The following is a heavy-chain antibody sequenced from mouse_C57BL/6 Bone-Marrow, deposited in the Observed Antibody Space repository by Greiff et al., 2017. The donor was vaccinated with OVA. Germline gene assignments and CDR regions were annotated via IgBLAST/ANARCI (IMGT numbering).Heavy chain of an antibody. D-gene: IGHD2-5*01. J-gene: IGHJ3*01. CDR3: ARVGAYYSKGWFAV. CDR1: GYTFTDYY. CDR2: IIPNNGCT. Sequence: EVQLQQSGPELVKPGASVKISCKASGYTFTDYYMNWVKQSHGKSLEWIGDIIPNNGCTSYNQKFKGKATLTVEKSSSTASMELRSLTSEDSSVYYGARVGAYYSKGWFAVWGQGTLVTVSA. V-gene: IGHV1-26*01.